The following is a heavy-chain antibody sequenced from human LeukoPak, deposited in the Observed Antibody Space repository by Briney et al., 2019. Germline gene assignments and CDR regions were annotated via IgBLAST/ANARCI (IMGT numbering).Heavy chain of an antibody. CDR1: GFTFSSYS. J-gene: IGHJ3*02. D-gene: IGHD3-10*01. V-gene: IGHV3-48*02. Sequence: PGGSLRLSCAASGFTFSSYSMNWVRQAPGKGLEWVSYINIISSEIYYGDSVKGRFTISTGNAKNSVYLQMNSLRDEDTAVYYCARDRAYAFDNWGQGTMVTVSS. CDR2: INIISSEI. CDR3: ARDRAYAFDN.